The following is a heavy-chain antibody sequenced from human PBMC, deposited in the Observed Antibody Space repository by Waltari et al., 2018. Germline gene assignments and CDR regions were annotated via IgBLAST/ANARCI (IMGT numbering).Heavy chain of an antibody. D-gene: IGHD3-22*01. CDR3: ASRDSSGSTEAY. Sequence: EVQLVESGGGLVQPGGSLRLSCAASGFTFSSYWMHWVRQAPGKGLEWVSVISGSGGSTYYADSVKGRFTISRDNSKNTLYLQMNSLRAEDTAVYYCASRDSSGSTEAYWGQGTLVTVSS. V-gene: IGHV3-23*04. CDR1: GFTFSSYW. J-gene: IGHJ4*02. CDR2: ISGSGGST.